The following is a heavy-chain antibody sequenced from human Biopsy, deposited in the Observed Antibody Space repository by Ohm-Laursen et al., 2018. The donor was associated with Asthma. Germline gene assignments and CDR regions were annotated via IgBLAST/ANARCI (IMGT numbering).Heavy chain of an antibody. CDR2: ISAYNGNT. V-gene: IGHV1-18*04. J-gene: IGHJ6*02. D-gene: IGHD3-9*01. Sequence: SVKVSCKASRYTFTSYGISWVRQAPGQGLEWMGWISAYNGNTNYAQKLQGRVTMTTDTSTSTAYMELRSLRPDDTAVYYCAREVYDILTGYYGGGGMDVWGQGTTVTVSS. CDR1: RYTFTSYG. CDR3: AREVYDILTGYYGGGGMDV.